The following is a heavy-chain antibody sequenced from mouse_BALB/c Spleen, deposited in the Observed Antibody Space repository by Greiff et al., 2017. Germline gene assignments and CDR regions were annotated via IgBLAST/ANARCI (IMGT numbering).Heavy chain of an antibody. D-gene: IGHD1-1*01. J-gene: IGHJ4*01. CDR1: GFSLTGYG. Sequence: VQLQESGPGLVAPSQSLSITCTVSGFSLTGYGVNWVRQPPGKGLEWLGMIWGDGSTDYNSALKSRLSFSKDNSKSQVFLKMNSLQTDDTARYYCARVLVTTVVDYAMDYWGQGTSVTVSS. CDR2: IWGDGST. V-gene: IGHV2-6-7*01. CDR3: ARVLVTTVVDYAMDY.